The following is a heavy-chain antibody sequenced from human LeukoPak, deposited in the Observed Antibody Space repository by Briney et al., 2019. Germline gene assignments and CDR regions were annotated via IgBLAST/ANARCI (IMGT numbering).Heavy chain of an antibody. CDR2: IYSGGST. CDR3: ARDSAYDSSGYAWDY. V-gene: IGHV3-53*01. J-gene: IGHJ4*02. Sequence: GGSLRLSCAASGVTVSSNYMSWVRQAPGKGLEWVSVIYSGGSTYYADSVKGRFTISRDNSKNTLYLQMNSLRAEDTAVYYCARDSAYDSSGYAWDYWGQGTLVTVSS. CDR1: GVTVSSNY. D-gene: IGHD3-22*01.